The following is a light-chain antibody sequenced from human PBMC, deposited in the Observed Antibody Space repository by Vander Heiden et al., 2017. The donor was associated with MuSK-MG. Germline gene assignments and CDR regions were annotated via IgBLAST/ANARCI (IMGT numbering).Light chain of an antibody. Sequence: QSALTQPPSVSGSPGPSVTISCTGTSSDVGAYDYVSWYQQHPGKAPRLIIYDFHKRPSGVPDRFSGSKSGNTASLTISGLQADDEADFYCCSYAGSYTLVFGGGTKLTVL. V-gene: IGLV2-11*01. CDR2: DFH. CDR1: SSDVGAYDY. CDR3: CSYAGSYTLV. J-gene: IGLJ2*01.